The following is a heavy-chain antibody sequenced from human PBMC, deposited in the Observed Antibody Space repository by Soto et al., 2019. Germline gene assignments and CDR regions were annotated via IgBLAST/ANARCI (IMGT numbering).Heavy chain of an antibody. D-gene: IGHD1-1*01. J-gene: IGHJ4*02. CDR3: ARIAFYNGSSRSDL. CDR2: VYYDGDA. V-gene: IGHV4-39*01. CDR1: GGSIRSMKYY. Sequence: LQESGPGLVKTSETVSLTCSASGGSIRSMKYYWGWVRQPPGKGLEWVGSVYYDGDAYYSPTLRIRAPISVDTSKNQFSLRLTSVTPKDTAVYYCARIAFYNGSSRSDLWGQGSLVTVS.